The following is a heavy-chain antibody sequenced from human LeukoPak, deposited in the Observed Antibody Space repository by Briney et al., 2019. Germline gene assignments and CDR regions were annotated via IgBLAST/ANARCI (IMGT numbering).Heavy chain of an antibody. CDR2: INHSGST. Sequence: PSETLSLTCTVSGGSISSYYWSWIRQPPGKGLEWIGEINHSGSTNYNPSLKSRVTISVDTSKNQFSLKLSSVTAADTAVYYCARRAAGRVIAAAGSDLNWFDPWGQGTLVTVSS. CDR1: GGSISSYY. D-gene: IGHD6-13*01. CDR3: ARRAAGRVIAAAGSDLNWFDP. J-gene: IGHJ5*02. V-gene: IGHV4-34*01.